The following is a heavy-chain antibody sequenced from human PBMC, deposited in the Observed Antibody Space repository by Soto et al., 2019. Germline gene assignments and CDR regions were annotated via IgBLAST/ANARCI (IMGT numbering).Heavy chain of an antibody. J-gene: IGHJ6*03. CDR1: GGSISSYY. Sequence: SETLSLTCTVSGGSISSYYWSWIRQPPGKGLEWIGYIYYSGSTNYNPSLKSRVTISVDTSKNHFSLKLSSVTAADTAVYYCARVNYDILTGYLRTHYYYYMDVWGKGTTVTVSS. V-gene: IGHV4-59*01. CDR3: ARVNYDILTGYLRTHYYYYMDV. CDR2: IYYSGST. D-gene: IGHD3-9*01.